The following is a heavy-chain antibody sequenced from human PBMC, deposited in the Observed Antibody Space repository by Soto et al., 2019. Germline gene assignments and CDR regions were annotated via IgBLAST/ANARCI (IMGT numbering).Heavy chain of an antibody. Sequence: SETLSLTCNVSGGSIRFKNYVWGWVRQPPGKGLEWVGSVHFPGKTYISPSLTGRATLSLHTSQNQFSVSLSSVTAADTAVYYCAGYYCSSMNCPFDNWGQGVIVTVS. D-gene: IGHD2-2*01. CDR3: AGYYCSSMNCPFDN. CDR1: GGSIRFKNYV. CDR2: VHFPGKT. J-gene: IGHJ4*02. V-gene: IGHV4-39*01.